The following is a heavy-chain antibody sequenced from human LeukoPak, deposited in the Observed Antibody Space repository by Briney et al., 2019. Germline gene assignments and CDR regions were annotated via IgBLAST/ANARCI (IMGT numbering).Heavy chain of an antibody. V-gene: IGHV3-21*01. CDR2: ISSSSSYM. J-gene: IGHJ4*02. CDR1: GFTFSSYD. Sequence: PGGSLRLSCAASGFTFSSYDMNWVRQAPGKGLEWVSSISSSSSYMYYADSVKGRFTISRDNAKNSLYLQMNSLRAEDTAVYYCARDRFDYYDSSGYSFDYWGQGTLVTVSS. CDR3: ARDRFDYYDSSGYSFDY. D-gene: IGHD3-22*01.